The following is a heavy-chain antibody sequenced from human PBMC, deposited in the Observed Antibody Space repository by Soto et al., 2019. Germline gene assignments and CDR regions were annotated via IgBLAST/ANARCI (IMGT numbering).Heavy chain of an antibody. D-gene: IGHD3-10*01. CDR1: GYSFTTYW. Sequence: EVQLVQSGAEVKKPGESLKISCKGSGYSFTTYWIGWVRQMPGKGLEWMGSIYPGDSDTRKSPSFQGQVTISADKSISTAYLQWSSLRASDSAIYYCARIPGRIGDSTQTPFDYWGRGTLVTVSS. CDR2: IYPGDSDT. V-gene: IGHV5-51*01. J-gene: IGHJ4*02. CDR3: ARIPGRIGDSTQTPFDY.